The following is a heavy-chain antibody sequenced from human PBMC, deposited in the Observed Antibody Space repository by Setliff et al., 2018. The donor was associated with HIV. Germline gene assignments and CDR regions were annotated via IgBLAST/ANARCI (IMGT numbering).Heavy chain of an antibody. CDR2: INPAGNPT. J-gene: IGHJ5*02. CDR1: GYTXXXNX. CDR3: AKDIPGPAINSGRIKNWFDP. V-gene: IGHV1-46*01. Sequence: GASXKVXXXASGYTXXXNXXXWVQQPPGXXLEXXXIINPAGNPTXXXXXFQGRLTMTRDTXXXXVYMELSSLRSEDTAVYYCAKDIPGPAINSGRIKNWFDPWGEGTLVTVSS. D-gene: IGHD6-19*01.